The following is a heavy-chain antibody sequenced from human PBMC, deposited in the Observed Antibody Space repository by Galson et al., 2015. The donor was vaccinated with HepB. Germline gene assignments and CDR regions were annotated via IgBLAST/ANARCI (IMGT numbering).Heavy chain of an antibody. CDR3: ARDHGERADWFDP. D-gene: IGHD1-26*01. J-gene: IGHJ5*02. V-gene: IGHV1-69*06. CDR1: GGTFSSYA. CDR2: IIPIFGTA. Sequence: SVKVSCKASGGTFSSYAISWVRQAPGQGLEWMGGIIPIFGTANYAQKFQGRVTITADKSTSTAYMELSSLRSEDTAVYYCARDHGERADWFDPWGQGTLVTVSS.